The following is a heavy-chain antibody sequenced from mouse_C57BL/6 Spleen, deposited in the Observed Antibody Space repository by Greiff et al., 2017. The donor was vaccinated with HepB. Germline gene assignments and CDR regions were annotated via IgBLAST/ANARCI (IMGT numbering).Heavy chain of an antibody. CDR3: ARVGGSSYFDY. D-gene: IGHD1-1*01. CDR2: ISDGGSYT. CDR1: GFTFSSYA. V-gene: IGHV5-4*01. J-gene: IGHJ2*01. Sequence: EVQRVESGGGLVKPGGSLKLSCAASGFTFSSYAMSWVRQTPEKRLEWVATISDGGSYTYYPDNVKGRFTISRDNAKNNLYLQMSHLKSEDTAMYYCARVGGSSYFDYWGQGTTLTVSS.